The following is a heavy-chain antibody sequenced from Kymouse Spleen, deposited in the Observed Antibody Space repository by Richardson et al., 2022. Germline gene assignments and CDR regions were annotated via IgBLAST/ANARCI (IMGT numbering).Heavy chain of an antibody. CDR1: GFTVSSNY. CDR2: IYSGGST. CDR3: ARDQVVGATLFDY. V-gene: IGHV3-53*01. J-gene: IGHJ4*02. D-gene: IGHD1-26*01. Sequence: EVQLVESGGGLIQPGGSLRLSCAASGFTVSSNYMSWVRQAPGKGLEWVSVIYSGGSTYYADSVKGRFTISRDNSKNTLYLQMNSLRAEDTAVYYCARDQVVGATLFDYWGQGTLVTVSS.